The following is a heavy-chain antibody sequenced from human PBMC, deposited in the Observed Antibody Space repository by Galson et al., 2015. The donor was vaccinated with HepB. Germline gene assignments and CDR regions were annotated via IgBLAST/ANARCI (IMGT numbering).Heavy chain of an antibody. V-gene: IGHV5-51*01. CDR1: GYKFMNYW. D-gene: IGHD3-22*01. CDR3: ARIRRDSSMMVVGALDV. CDR2: IYPGDSDT. Sequence: QSGAEVKKPGESLNISCQASGYKFMNYWIAWVRQMPGKGPDSMGIIYPGDSDTRYNPSFQGQVTISADESTSTAYLQWSTLRASDTAVYYCARIRRDSSMMVVGALDVWSQGTKVIVSS. J-gene: IGHJ3*01.